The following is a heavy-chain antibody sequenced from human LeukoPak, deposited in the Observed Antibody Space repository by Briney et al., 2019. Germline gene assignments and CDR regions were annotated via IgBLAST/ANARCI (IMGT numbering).Heavy chain of an antibody. D-gene: IGHD4-11*01. J-gene: IGHJ5*02. CDR1: GGSISSYY. CDR3: ARVTTHWFDP. V-gene: IGHV4-59*01. CDR2: IYYSGST. Sequence: SETLSLTCTVSGGSISSYYWSWIRQPPGKGLEWIGYIYYSGSTNYNPSLRSRVTISVDTSKNQFSLKLSSVTAADTAVYYCARVTTHWFDPWGQGTLVTVSS.